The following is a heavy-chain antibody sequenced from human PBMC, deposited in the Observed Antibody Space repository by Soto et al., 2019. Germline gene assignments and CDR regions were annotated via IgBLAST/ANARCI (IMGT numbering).Heavy chain of an antibody. D-gene: IGHD6-13*01. V-gene: IGHV5-51*01. CDR3: AKQDRAAGEDY. J-gene: IGHJ4*02. CDR1: GYSFTNYW. CDR2: IFPGDSDT. Sequence: PGESLKISCKGSGYSFTNYWIGWVRQKPGKGLEWMGTIFPGDSDTRYSPSFQGQVTISADKSISTAYVQWSSLKASDTAMYYCAKQDRAAGEDYWGQGTPVTVSS.